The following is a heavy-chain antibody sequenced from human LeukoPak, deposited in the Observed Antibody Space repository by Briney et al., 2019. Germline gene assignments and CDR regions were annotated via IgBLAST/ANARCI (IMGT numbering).Heavy chain of an antibody. CDR2: IYYSGST. D-gene: IGHD2-21*02. CDR3: ARHPADSGDYRVDYYYGMDV. V-gene: IGHV4-59*08. J-gene: IGHJ6*02. CDR1: GGSISTYY. Sequence: SETLSLTCTVSGGSISTYYWSWIRQPPGKGLEWIGYIYYSGSTNYSLSLKSRVTISVDTSKNQFSLKLSSVTAADTAVYYCARHPADSGDYRVDYYYGMDVWGQGTTVTVSS.